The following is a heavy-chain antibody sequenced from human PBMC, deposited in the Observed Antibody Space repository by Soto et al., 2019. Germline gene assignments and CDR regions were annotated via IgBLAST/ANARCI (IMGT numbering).Heavy chain of an antibody. Sequence: PSETLSLTCAVSGCFISSGDSSWSWIRQPPGRGLEWIGHIYHGGTTFYNPSLKSRVAISEDRSKNQFSLNLSSVTAADTAVYYCARGRTGLFCSRNKCPGNWFDHWGQGTLVTVSS. D-gene: IGHD2-2*01. J-gene: IGHJ5*02. CDR3: ARGRTGLFCSRNKCPGNWFDH. CDR1: GCFISSGDSS. V-gene: IGHV4-30-2*01. CDR2: IYHGGTT.